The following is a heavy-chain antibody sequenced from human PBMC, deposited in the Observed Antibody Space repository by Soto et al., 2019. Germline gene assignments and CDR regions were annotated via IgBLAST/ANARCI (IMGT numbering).Heavy chain of an antibody. V-gene: IGHV1-8*01. J-gene: IGHJ5*01. CDR1: GYTFTSYD. Sequence: QVQLVQSGAEVKKPGASVKVSCKASGYTFTSYDINWVRQATGQGLEWMGWMNPNSGNTGYAQKFQGRVTMTSNTSISTAYRELSSLRSEDPAVYYCARELYSSVRFDSGGQGTLVTVSS. CDR2: MNPNSGNT. CDR3: ARELYSSVRFDS. D-gene: IGHD6-25*01.